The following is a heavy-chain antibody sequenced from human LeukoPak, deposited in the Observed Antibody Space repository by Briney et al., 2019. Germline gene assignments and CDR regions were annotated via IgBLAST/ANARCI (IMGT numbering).Heavy chain of an antibody. D-gene: IGHD3-10*01. Sequence: SETLSLTCTVSGGSIRSCFWSWIRQLPGKGLEWIGHIYHIGTTNYNPSLKGRVTISIDTSNSQFSLKLNSVTAADTAAYYCARPHPLYGAGSFVFWGQGTVVAVSA. CDR2: IYHIGTT. CDR3: ARPHPLYGAGSFVF. V-gene: IGHV4-59*08. CDR1: GGSIRSCF. J-gene: IGHJ4*02.